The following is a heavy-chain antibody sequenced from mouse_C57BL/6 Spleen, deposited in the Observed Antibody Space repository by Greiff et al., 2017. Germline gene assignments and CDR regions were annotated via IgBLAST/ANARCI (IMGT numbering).Heavy chain of an antibody. V-gene: IGHV1-69*01. J-gene: IGHJ4*01. CDR3: ARWDYGRAMDY. CDR2: IDPSDSYT. Sequence: VQLQQSGAELVMPGASVKLSCKASGYTFTSYWMHWVKQRPGQGLEWIGEIDPSDSYTNYNQKFKGKSTLTVDKSSSTAYMQLSSLTSEDSAVYYCARWDYGRAMDYWGQGTSVTVSS. D-gene: IGHD1-1*01. CDR1: GYTFTSYW.